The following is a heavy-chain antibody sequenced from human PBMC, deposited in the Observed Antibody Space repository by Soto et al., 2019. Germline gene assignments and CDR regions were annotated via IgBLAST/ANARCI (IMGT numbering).Heavy chain of an antibody. J-gene: IGHJ1*01. CDR1: GGTFSSYA. D-gene: IGHD3-22*01. CDR2: IIPIFGTA. CDR3: ARDKSGYYFDYFQH. Sequence: SVKVSCKASGGTFSSYAISWVREAPGQGLEWMGGIIPIFGTANYAQKFQGRVTITADKSTSTAYMELSSLRSEDTAVYYCARDKSGYYFDYFQHWGQGTLVTVSS. V-gene: IGHV1-69*06.